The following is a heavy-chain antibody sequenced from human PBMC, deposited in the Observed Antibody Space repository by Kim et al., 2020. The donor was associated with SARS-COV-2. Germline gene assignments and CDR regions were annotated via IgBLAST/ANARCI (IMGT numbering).Heavy chain of an antibody. V-gene: IGHV4-59*01. CDR3: ARDFSGSSVAPFDI. Sequence: NPALRSRVTISVDTSKHPFSLRLSSVTAADTAVYYCARDFSGSSVAPFDIWGQGTMVTVSS. D-gene: IGHD2-15*01. J-gene: IGHJ3*02.